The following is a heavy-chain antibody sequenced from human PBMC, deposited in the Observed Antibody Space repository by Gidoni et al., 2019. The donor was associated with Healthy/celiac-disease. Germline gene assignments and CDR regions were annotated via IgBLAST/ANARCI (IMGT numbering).Heavy chain of an antibody. D-gene: IGHD3-22*01. CDR3: AYSRYDRSGYHY. Sequence: QITLKESGPTLVTPTQTLTLTCTFSGFSLRTSGVGVGWIRQPPGKALEWLALIYWDDDKRYSPSLKSRLTITKDTSKNQVILTMTNMDPVDTATYYCAYSRYDRSGYHYWGQGTLVTVSS. J-gene: IGHJ4*02. V-gene: IGHV2-5*02. CDR2: IYWDDDK. CDR1: GFSLRTSGVG.